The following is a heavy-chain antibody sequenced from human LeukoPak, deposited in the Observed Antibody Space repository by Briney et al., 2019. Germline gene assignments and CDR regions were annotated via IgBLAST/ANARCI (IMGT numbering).Heavy chain of an antibody. CDR3: ARPRGYQRILLLVFDI. J-gene: IGHJ3*02. CDR1: GGSFSGYY. Sequence: TSETLSLTCAVYGGSFSGYYWSWIRQPPGKGLEWIGEINHSGSTNYNPSLKSRVTISVDTSKNQFSLKLSSVTAADTAVYYCARPRGYQRILLLVFDIGGQGTMVTVSS. V-gene: IGHV4-34*01. CDR2: INHSGST. D-gene: IGHD3-10*01.